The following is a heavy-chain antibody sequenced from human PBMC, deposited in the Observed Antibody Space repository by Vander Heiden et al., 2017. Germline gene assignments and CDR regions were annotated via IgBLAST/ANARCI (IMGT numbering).Heavy chain of an antibody. J-gene: IGHJ4*01. Sequence: VQLLEPGGLSVQPGGSLSLSCAASGFTFSSYAMSWVRQAPGKGLEWVSAISGSGGSTYYADSVKGRFTISRDNSKNALHLQMNSLRAEDTAVYYCAKEGARVGAIPYDYWGHGSLVTVSS. CDR3: AKEGARVGAIPYDY. V-gene: IGHV3-23*01. CDR1: GFTFSSYA. D-gene: IGHD1-26*01. CDR2: ISGSGGST.